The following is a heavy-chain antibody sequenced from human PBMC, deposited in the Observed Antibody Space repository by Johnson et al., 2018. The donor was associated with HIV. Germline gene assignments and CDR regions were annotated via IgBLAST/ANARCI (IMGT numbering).Heavy chain of an antibody. V-gene: IGHV3-11*04. CDR1: GFTFSDYY. Sequence: QVQLVESGGGLVKPGGSLRLSCAASGFTFSDYYMSWIRQAPGKGLEWVSYISSSCSTKYYADSVTGRFTISRDNAKNSQYLQMNSLRAEDTAVYYCVWYCSGGCSSAFDIWGQGTMVTVSS. CDR2: ISSSCSTK. J-gene: IGHJ3*02. D-gene: IGHD2-15*01. CDR3: VWYCSGGCSSAFDI.